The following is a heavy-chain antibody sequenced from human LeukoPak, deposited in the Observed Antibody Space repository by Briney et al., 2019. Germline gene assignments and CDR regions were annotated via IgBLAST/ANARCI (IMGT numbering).Heavy chain of an antibody. V-gene: IGHV1-18*04. J-gene: IGHJ4*02. CDR2: ISAYNGNT. CDR1: GYTFTGYF. D-gene: IGHD3-22*01. Sequence: ASVKVSCKASGYTFTGYFMHWVRQAPGQGLEWMGWISAYNGNTNYAQKLQGRVTMTTDTSTSTAYMELRSLRSDDTAVYYCAAQYYYDSSGYYYWGQGTLVTVSS. CDR3: AAQYYYDSSGYYY.